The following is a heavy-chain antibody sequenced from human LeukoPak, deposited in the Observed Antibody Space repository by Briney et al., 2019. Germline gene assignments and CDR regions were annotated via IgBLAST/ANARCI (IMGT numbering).Heavy chain of an antibody. CDR3: ARGGSYSSGWYVWFDP. Sequence: SQTLSLTCAISGDSVSSNSAAWNWIRQSPSRGLEWLGRTYYRSKWYNDYAVSVKSRITINPDTSKNQFSLQLSSVTPEDTAVYYCARGGSYSSGWYVWFDPWGQGTLVTVSS. CDR1: GDSVSSNSAA. V-gene: IGHV6-1*01. D-gene: IGHD6-19*01. J-gene: IGHJ5*02. CDR2: TYYRSKWYN.